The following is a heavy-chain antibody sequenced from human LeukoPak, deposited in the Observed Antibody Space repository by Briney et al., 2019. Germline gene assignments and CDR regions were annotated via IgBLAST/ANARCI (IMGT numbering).Heavy chain of an antibody. Sequence: SETLSLTCAVSGGSISSYYWSWIRQPAGKGLEWIGRIYTSGSTNYSPSLKSRVTMSVDTSKNQFSLKLSSVTAADTAVYYCARHSFLVNDFGTHYWGQGTLVTVSS. CDR2: IYTSGST. D-gene: IGHD3-3*01. CDR3: ARHSFLVNDFGTHY. J-gene: IGHJ4*02. CDR1: GGSISSYY. V-gene: IGHV4-4*07.